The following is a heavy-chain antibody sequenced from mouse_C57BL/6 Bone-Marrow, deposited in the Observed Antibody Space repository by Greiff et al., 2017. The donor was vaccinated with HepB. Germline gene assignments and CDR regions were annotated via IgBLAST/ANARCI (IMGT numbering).Heavy chain of an antibody. D-gene: IGHD2-10*02. CDR2: ISNGGGST. J-gene: IGHJ4*01. V-gene: IGHV5-12*01. Sequence: EVHLVESGAGLVQPGGSLKLSCAASGFTFSDYYMYWVRQTPEKRLEWLAYISNGGGSTYYPDTVKGRFTISRDNAKNTLYLQMSRLKSEDTAMYYCAREYCAGEDYYAMDYWGQGTSVTVSS. CDR1: GFTFSDYY. CDR3: AREYCAGEDYYAMDY.